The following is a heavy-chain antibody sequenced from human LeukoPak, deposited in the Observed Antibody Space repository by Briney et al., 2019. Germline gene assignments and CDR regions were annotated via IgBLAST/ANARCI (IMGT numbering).Heavy chain of an antibody. Sequence: SVKVSCKASGGTFSNYAVSWVRQAPGQGLEWMGGIIPVFEKPNYARKFQDRFTITADESTATAYMELSYLTSEDTAIYFCARWGGYWGQGTLVTVST. CDR1: GGTFSNYA. D-gene: IGHD3-16*01. CDR3: ARWGGY. J-gene: IGHJ4*02. CDR2: IIPVFEKP. V-gene: IGHV1-69*01.